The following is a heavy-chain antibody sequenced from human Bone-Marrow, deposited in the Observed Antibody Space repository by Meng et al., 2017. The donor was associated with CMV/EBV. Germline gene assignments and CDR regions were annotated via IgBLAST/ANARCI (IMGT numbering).Heavy chain of an antibody. CDR1: GFTFETYW. V-gene: IGHV3-74*03. Sequence: GESLKISCGASGFTFETYWMHWVRQAPGKGLVWVSRINAEGTMITYADSVKGRFTIPRDNAKRTLYLQMNSLRVEDSAVYYCVRGMVNDWGQGTLVTVSS. CDR3: VRGMVND. J-gene: IGHJ4*02. CDR2: INAEGTMI. D-gene: IGHD2-8*01.